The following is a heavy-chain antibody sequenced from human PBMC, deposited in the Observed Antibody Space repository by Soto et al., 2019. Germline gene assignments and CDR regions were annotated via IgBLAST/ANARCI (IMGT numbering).Heavy chain of an antibody. CDR3: AGDWRTGGTTVWFDH. V-gene: IGHV3-30-3*01. Sequence: QEQVVESGGGVVQPGRSLRLSCAASGFTFSTHAMHWVRQAPGTGLEWVAIISYDGTTKDYADSVKGRFTSSRDNSKNAVSLQMNSLRSEDPALYYCAGDWRTGGTTVWFDHWGQGTLVTVSS. J-gene: IGHJ5*02. CDR1: GFTFSTHA. D-gene: IGHD4-17*01. CDR2: ISYDGTTK.